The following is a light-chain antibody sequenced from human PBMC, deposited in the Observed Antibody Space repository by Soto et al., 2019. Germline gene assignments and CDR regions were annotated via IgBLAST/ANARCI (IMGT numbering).Light chain of an antibody. CDR3: LQDINYPWT. Sequence: DIQLTQSPSFLSASVGDRVTITCRASHDIRSLLTWYQQKPGKAPKLLIYDASTLQSGVPSRFSGGGSGTDFTLAISSLQPEDSATYYCLQDINYPWTFGQGTKVDIK. V-gene: IGKV1-9*01. CDR1: HDIRSL. CDR2: DAS. J-gene: IGKJ1*01.